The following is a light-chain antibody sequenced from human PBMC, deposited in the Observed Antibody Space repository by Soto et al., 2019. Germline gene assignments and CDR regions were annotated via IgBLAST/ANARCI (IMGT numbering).Light chain of an antibody. CDR2: YAT. Sequence: DIQMTQSPSSLSASVGDRVTLTCRASQDIGHFLAWYQQRPGKVPRLLTYYATNLQLGVPSRFSGSGSGTEFTLTISSLQPEDVGTYYCQQHSKDTPGTFGQGTKVDMK. CDR1: QDIGHF. CDR3: QQHSKDTPGT. J-gene: IGKJ1*01. V-gene: IGKV1-27*01.